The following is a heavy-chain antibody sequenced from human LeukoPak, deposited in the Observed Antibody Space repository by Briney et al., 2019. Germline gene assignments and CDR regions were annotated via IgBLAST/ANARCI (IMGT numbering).Heavy chain of an antibody. CDR3: ARDRVTDPIGDFDY. CDR2: ISSSGSTI. V-gene: IGHV3-11*01. J-gene: IGHJ4*02. Sequence: PGGSLRLSCAASGFTLSDYYMSWIRQAPGKGLEWVSYISSSGSTIYYADSVKGRFTISRDNAKNPRYLQMNSLRAEDTAVYYCARDRVTDPIGDFDYLGQGTLVTVSS. D-gene: IGHD2-21*02. CDR1: GFTLSDYY.